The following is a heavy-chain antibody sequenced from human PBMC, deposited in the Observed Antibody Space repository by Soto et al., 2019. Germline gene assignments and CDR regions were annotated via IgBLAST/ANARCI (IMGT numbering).Heavy chain of an antibody. CDR2: IYYSGST. V-gene: IGHV4-31*03. D-gene: IGHD3-3*01. J-gene: IGHJ3*02. Sequence: SETLPLTCTLSGGSINSAGYYCSWIRQHPGKGLEWIGYIYYSGSTYYNPSLKSRVTISVDTSKNQFSLKLSSVTAADTAVYYCARDRGRIFGVVSDAFDIWGQGTMVT. CDR1: GGSINSAGYY. CDR3: ARDRGRIFGVVSDAFDI.